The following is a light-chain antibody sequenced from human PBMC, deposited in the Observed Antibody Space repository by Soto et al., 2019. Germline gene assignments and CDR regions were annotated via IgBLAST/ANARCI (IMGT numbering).Light chain of an antibody. J-gene: IGKJ1*01. V-gene: IGKV3-15*01. CDR2: YAS. CDR1: QSVGSN. CDR3: QQYKNWPRT. Sequence: EIVLTQSPATLSVSPGERATLSCRASQSVGSNLAWYQQKPGQAPRLLIYYASTRATDMPGTFSGRGSGTEFTLTISSLQSEDFAVYYCQQYKNWPRTFGQGTKVDNK.